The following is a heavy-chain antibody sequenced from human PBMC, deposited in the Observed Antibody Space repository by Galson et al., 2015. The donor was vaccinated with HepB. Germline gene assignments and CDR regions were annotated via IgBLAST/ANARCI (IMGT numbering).Heavy chain of an antibody. CDR2: IDPSDSHT. CDR1: ANSFDSYW. J-gene: IGHJ5*02. D-gene: IGHD3-9*01. CDR3: VRRDMGSDLMT. Sequence: QSGAEVKRPGESLRISCKGSANSFDSYWINWVRQLPGKGLEWMGRIDPSDSHTNYSPSFRGHVTISADKSVSTAYLQWDSLKASDTGFYFCVRRDMGSDLMTWGPGSLIIVSS. V-gene: IGHV5-10-1*01.